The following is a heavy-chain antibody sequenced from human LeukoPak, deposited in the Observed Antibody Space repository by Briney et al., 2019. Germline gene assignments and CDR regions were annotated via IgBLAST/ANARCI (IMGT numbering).Heavy chain of an antibody. Sequence: PGRSLRLSCAASGFTFSDSYMSWLRQPPGKGLESISYIGPSGNFINYADSVKGRFTISRDSAKKSLYLQMNSLRAEDTAVYYCARVRGGSVLYYMDVWGKGTTVTISS. CDR3: ARVRGGSVLYYMDV. CDR1: GFTFSDSY. D-gene: IGHD2-15*01. J-gene: IGHJ6*03. V-gene: IGHV3-11*04. CDR2: IGPSGNFI.